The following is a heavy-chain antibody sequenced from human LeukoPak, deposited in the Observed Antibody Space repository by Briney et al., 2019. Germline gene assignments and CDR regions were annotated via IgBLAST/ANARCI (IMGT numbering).Heavy chain of an antibody. CDR1: GYTFTGYY. Sequence: ASVKVSCKASGYTFTGYYMSWVRQAPGQGLEWMGWINPNSGDTNYAQKFQGRVTMTRETSISTVYMELSRLRSDDTAVHYCARFLARDGADHWGQGTLVTVSS. CDR2: INPNSGDT. CDR3: ARFLARDGADH. J-gene: IGHJ4*02. V-gene: IGHV1-2*02. D-gene: IGHD3-3*01.